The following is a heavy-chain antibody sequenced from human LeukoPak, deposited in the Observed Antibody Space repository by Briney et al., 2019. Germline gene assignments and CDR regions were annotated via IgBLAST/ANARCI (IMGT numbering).Heavy chain of an antibody. CDR3: ARSYDSSGYWKARFDY. J-gene: IGHJ4*02. CDR2: ISAYNGNT. CDR1: GYTFTSYG. V-gene: IGHV1-18*01. Sequence: ASVKVSCKASGYTFTSYGISWVRQAPGQGLEWMGWISAYNGNTNDAQKLQGRVTMTTDTSTSTAYMELRSLRSDDTAVYYCARSYDSSGYWKARFDYWGQGTLVTVSS. D-gene: IGHD3-22*01.